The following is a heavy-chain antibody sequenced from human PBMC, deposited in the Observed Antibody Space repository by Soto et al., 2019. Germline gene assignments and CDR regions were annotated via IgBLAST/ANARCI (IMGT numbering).Heavy chain of an antibody. CDR1: GYTLTELS. CDR3: ATGSSIFGVVILDP. J-gene: IGHJ5*02. CDR2: FDPEDGET. D-gene: IGHD3-3*01. V-gene: IGHV1-24*01. Sequence: ASVKVSCKVSGYTLTELSMHWVRQAPGKGLEWMGGFDPEDGETIYAQKFQGRVTMTEDTSTDTAYMELSSLRSEDTAVYYWATGSSIFGVVILDPWGQGTLVTVSS.